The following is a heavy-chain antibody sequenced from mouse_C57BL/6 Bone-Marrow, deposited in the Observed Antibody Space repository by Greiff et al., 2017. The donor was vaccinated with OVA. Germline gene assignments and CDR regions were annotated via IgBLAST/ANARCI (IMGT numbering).Heavy chain of an antibody. CDR3: AIYEVVTYDGSSLAWFAY. J-gene: IGHJ3*01. D-gene: IGHD1-1*01. V-gene: IGHV1-62-2*01. CDR2: FYPGSGSI. Sequence: VQLQQSGAELVKPGASVKLSCKASGYTFTEYTIHWVKQRSGQGLEWIGWFYPGSGSINYNEKFKDKATLTADKSSSTDYMEISRMASEDSAVYFCAIYEVVTYDGSSLAWFAYWGQGTLVTVSA. CDR1: GYTFTEYT.